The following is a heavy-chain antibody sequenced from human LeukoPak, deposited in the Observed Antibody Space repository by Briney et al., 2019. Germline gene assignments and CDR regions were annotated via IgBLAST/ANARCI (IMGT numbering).Heavy chain of an antibody. D-gene: IGHD3-10*01. CDR2: IHPSSGGT. CDR1: GYTFTAYY. J-gene: IGHJ4*02. CDR3: ARDYYGSGTYYKDY. V-gene: IGHV1-2*02. Sequence: VASVKVSCKASGYTFTAYYLHWVRQAPGQGLEWMGGIHPSSGGTNYAQNFQGRVSMTTDTSISTVYMELSRLRSDDTAVYYCARDYYGSGTYYKDYWGQGTLVTVSS.